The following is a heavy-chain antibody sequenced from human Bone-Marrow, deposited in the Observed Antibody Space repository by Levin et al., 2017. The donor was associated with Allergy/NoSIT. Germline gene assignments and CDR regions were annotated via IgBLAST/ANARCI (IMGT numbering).Heavy chain of an antibody. CDR3: ARVTIAEAGTWGWFDP. J-gene: IGHJ5*02. CDR1: GFTFSIYW. Sequence: PGGSLRLSCAASGFTFSIYWMHWVRQAPGKGLVWVSRINSDGSSTDYADSVKGRFIISRDKAKNTLYLQMNSLRVEDTAVYYCARVTIAEAGTWGWFDPWGQGTLVTVSS. V-gene: IGHV3-74*01. CDR2: INSDGSST. D-gene: IGHD6-13*01.